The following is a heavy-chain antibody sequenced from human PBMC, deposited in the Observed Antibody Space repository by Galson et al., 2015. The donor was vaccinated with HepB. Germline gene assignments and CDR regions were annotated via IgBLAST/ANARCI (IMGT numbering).Heavy chain of an antibody. D-gene: IGHD2-2*01. Sequence: SLRLSCAASGFTFSSYAMSWVRQAPGKGLEWVSAISGSGGSTYYADSVKGRFTISRDNSKNTLYLQMNSLRAEDTAVYYCAKAMWGYQLLYDYWGQGTLVTVSS. CDR2: ISGSGGST. CDR1: GFTFSSYA. J-gene: IGHJ4*02. V-gene: IGHV3-23*01. CDR3: AKAMWGYQLLYDY.